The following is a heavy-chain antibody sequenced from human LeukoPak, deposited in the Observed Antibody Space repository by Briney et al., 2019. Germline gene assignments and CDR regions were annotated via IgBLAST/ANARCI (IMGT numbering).Heavy chain of an antibody. J-gene: IGHJ5*02. CDR3: ARQANGSGSYHWFHP. CDR2: IYYSGST. V-gene: IGHV4-39*01. CDR1: GGSISSSSYY. Sequence: SETLSLTCTVSGGSISSSSYYWGWIRQPPGKGLEWIGSIYYSGSTYYNPSLKSRVTISVDTSKNQFSLKLSSVTAADAAVYYCARQANGSGSYHWFHPWGQGTLVTVSS. D-gene: IGHD3-10*01.